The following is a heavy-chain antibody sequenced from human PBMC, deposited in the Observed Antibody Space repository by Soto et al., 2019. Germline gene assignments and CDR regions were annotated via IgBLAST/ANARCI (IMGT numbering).Heavy chain of an antibody. CDR3: TTVLQWLDYYYYYGMDV. Sequence: EVQLVESGGGLVKPGGSLRLSCAASGFTFSNAWMNWVRQAPGKGLEWVGRIKSKTDGGTTDYAAPVKGRFTISRDDSKNTLYLQMHSLKTEDTAVYYCTTVLQWLDYYYYYGMDVWGQGTTVTVSS. D-gene: IGHD6-19*01. CDR2: IKSKTDGGTT. CDR1: GFTFSNAW. J-gene: IGHJ6*02. V-gene: IGHV3-15*07.